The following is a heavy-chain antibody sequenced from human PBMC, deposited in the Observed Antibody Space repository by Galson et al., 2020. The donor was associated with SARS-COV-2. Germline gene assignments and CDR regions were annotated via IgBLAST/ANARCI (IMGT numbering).Heavy chain of an antibody. V-gene: IGHV1-2*06. CDR3: AKDRSPVVAQFVGWFGP. CDR1: GYTFIGYY. J-gene: IGHJ5*02. D-gene: IGHD3-10*01. CDR2: INPNSGGT. Sequence: ASVKVSCKASGYTFIGYYMHWVRQAPGQGLEWMGRINPNSGGTNYAQKFQDKVTMTRDTSISTAYMELSRLRTDDTAAYYCAKDRSPVVAQFVGWFGPWGQGTLVTVSS.